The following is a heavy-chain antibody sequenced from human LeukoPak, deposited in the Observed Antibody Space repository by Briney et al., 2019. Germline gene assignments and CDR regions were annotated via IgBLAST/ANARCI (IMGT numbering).Heavy chain of an antibody. Sequence: SETLSLTCTVSGYSISSGYYWGWIRQPPGKGLEWIGIIYHSGRTDYNPSLKSRVTISEDTSKNQFSLKLSSVTAADTAVYYCATTTIRLGYWGQGTLVTVSS. D-gene: IGHD1-26*01. CDR2: IYHSGRT. J-gene: IGHJ4*02. CDR3: ATTTIRLGY. CDR1: GYSISSGYY. V-gene: IGHV4-38-2*02.